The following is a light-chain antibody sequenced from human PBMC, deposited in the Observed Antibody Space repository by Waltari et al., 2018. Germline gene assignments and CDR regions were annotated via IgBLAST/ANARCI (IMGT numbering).Light chain of an antibody. CDR2: WAS. CDR1: QSVLYSSNNQNS. Sequence: DIVMTQSPDSLAVSLGVRATINCKSSQSVLYSSNNQNSLAWFQQKPGQPPHLLIYWASTRESGVPDRFSGSGSGTDFTLTISSLQAEDVAVYYCQQYYSTPYTFGQGTKLEIK. CDR3: QQYYSTPYT. J-gene: IGKJ2*01. V-gene: IGKV4-1*01.